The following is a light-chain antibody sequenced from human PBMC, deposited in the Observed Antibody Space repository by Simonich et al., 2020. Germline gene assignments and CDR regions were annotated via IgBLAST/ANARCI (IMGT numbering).Light chain of an antibody. J-gene: IGKJ5*01. CDR2: DAS. Sequence: EIVLTQSPATLSLSPGERATLSCRASQSVSSYLAWYQQKPVQAPRHLIYDASNRATGIPARFSGSGSGTDFTLTISSLEPEDFAVYYCQQRSNWPPITFGQGTRLEIK. CDR1: QSVSSY. V-gene: IGKV3-11*01. CDR3: QQRSNWPPIT.